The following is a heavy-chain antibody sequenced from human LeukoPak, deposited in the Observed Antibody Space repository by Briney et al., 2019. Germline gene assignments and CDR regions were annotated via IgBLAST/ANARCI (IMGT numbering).Heavy chain of an antibody. J-gene: IGHJ5*02. CDR2: ISYDGSNK. V-gene: IGHV3-30*18. CDR3: AKDRAAAPFDP. D-gene: IGHD2-15*01. Sequence: GGSLRLSCAASGFTFSSYGMHWVRQAPGKGLEWGAVISYDGSNKYYADSVKGRFTISRDNSKNTLYLQMNSLRAEDTAVYYCAKDRAAAPFDPWGQGTLVTVSS. CDR1: GFTFSSYG.